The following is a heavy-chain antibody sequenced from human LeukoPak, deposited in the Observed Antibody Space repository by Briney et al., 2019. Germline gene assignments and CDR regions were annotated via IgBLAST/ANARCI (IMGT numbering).Heavy chain of an antibody. D-gene: IGHD3-10*01. J-gene: IGHJ6*02. CDR1: GFTFSSYA. V-gene: IGHV3-23*01. CDR2: ISGSGGST. CDR3: AKNIVGNGWFGERTDPYYYYYGMDV. Sequence: GGSLRLSCAASGFTFSSYAMSWVRQAPGKGLEWVSAISGSGGSTYYADSVKGRFTISRDNSKNTLYLQMNSLRAEDTAVYYCAKNIVGNGWFGERTDPYYYYYGMDVWGQGTTVTVSS.